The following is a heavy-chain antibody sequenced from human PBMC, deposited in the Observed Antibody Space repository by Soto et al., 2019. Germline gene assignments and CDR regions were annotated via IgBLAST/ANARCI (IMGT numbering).Heavy chain of an antibody. CDR2: IIPLHNTS. CDR3: ASWSAWNPIYYHGMEG. V-gene: IGHV1-69*08. Sequence: SVKVSCKVSGGAFTNYSLNWVRHSPGQGLEWLGGIIPLHNTSNYSEKFVGRLSVTADISSSTVYMHLSGLTSGDTATYYCASWSAWNPIYYHGMEGWGKGNTVSFSA. D-gene: IGHD1-1*01. J-gene: IGHJ6*04. CDR1: GGAFTNYS.